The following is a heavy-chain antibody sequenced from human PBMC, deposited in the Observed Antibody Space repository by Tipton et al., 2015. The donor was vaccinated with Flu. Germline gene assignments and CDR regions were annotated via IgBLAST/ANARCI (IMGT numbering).Heavy chain of an antibody. CDR2: ISWNSGSI. CDR1: GFTFDDYA. V-gene: IGHV3-9*01. J-gene: IGHJ4*02. D-gene: IGHD5-18*01. CDR3: ARVDTPADY. Sequence: SLRLSCAASGFTFDDYAMHWVRQAPGKGLEWVSGISWNSGSIGYADSVKGRFTISRDNAKNSLYLQMNSLRAEDTAVYYCARVDTPADYWGQGTLVTVSS.